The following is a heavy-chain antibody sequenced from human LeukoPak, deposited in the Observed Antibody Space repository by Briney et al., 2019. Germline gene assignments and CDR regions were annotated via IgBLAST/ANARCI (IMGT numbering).Heavy chain of an antibody. CDR3: ARVVSSYGSDNFDY. J-gene: IGHJ4*02. CDR1: GGSISSSSYY. CDR2: IYYSGST. Sequence: SETLSLTCTVSGGSISSSSYYWGWIRQPPGKGLEWIGSIYYSGSTYYNPSLKSRVTISVDTSKNQFSLKLSSVTAADTAVYYCARVVSSYGSDNFDYWGQGTLVTVSS. V-gene: IGHV4-39*07. D-gene: IGHD6-13*01.